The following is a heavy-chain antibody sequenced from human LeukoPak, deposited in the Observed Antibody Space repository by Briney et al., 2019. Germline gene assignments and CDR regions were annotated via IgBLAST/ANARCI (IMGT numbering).Heavy chain of an antibody. V-gene: IGHV4-59*01. J-gene: IGHJ4*02. Sequence: SETLSLTCTVSGGSISSYYWSWLRQPPGKGLEWIGYIYYSGSTNYNPSLKSRVTISVDTSKNQFSRKLSSVTAADTAVYSCARYIWGSYPTFEDYWGQGTLVTVSS. CDR2: IYYSGST. CDR1: GGSISSYY. D-gene: IGHD3-16*02. CDR3: ARYIWGSYPTFEDY.